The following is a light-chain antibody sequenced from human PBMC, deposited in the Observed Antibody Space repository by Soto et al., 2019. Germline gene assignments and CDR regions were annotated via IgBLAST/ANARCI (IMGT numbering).Light chain of an antibody. J-gene: IGKJ4*01. CDR1: RRVSNN. Sequence: EMVMTQSPATLSVSPGERATLSRRASRRVSNNLTWYQQKPGQAPRLLSSGASIRATGIPDRLSGSGSGTEFNLTISRLEPEDFAVYYCQQRSNWPPLTLGGGTKVDI. V-gene: IGKV3D-20*02. CDR3: QQRSNWPPLT. CDR2: GAS.